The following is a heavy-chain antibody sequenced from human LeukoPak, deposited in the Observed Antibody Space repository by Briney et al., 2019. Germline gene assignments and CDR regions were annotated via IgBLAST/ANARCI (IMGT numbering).Heavy chain of an antibody. J-gene: IGHJ5*02. D-gene: IGHD1-26*01. CDR1: GFTFSSYA. CDR2: ISGSGGTT. Sequence: GGSLRLSCAASGFTFSSYAMSWVRQAPGKGQEWVSAISGSGGTTYYADSVKGRFTISRDNSKNTLYLQMNSLRVEDTAVYYCAKGPPGAGRYSWFDPWGQGTLVSVSS. V-gene: IGHV3-23*01. CDR3: AKGPPGAGRYSWFDP.